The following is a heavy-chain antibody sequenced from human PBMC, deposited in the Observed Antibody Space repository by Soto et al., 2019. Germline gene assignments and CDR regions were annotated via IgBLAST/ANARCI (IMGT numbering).Heavy chain of an antibody. V-gene: IGHV1-18*01. CDR1: GYTFSNYG. CDR2: ISLYSDGT. Sequence: QVQRVQSGGEVKRPGASVKVSCKTSGYTFSNYGITWVRQAPGQPLEWLGWISLYSDGTNYAQKFQGRVSMTTDTSTNTAYMELRSLRSDDTAVYYCARVVPGAEAWFGPWGQGTLVTVSS. J-gene: IGHJ5*02. CDR3: ARVVPGAEAWFGP. D-gene: IGHD2-2*01.